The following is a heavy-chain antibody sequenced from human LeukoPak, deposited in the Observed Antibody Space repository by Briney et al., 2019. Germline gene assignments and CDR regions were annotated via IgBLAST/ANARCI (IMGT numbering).Heavy chain of an antibody. Sequence: GGSLRLSCAASRFTFSSYEMNWVRQAPGKGLEWVSYISSSGSTIYYADSVKGRFTISRDNAKNSLYLQMNSLRAEDTAVYYCARDRGGFGELFGYWGQGTLVTVSS. J-gene: IGHJ4*02. D-gene: IGHD3-10*01. CDR1: RFTFSSYE. CDR2: ISSSGSTI. V-gene: IGHV3-48*03. CDR3: ARDRGGFGELFGY.